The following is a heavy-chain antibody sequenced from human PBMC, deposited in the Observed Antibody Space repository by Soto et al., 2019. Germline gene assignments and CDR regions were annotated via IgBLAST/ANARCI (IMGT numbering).Heavy chain of an antibody. J-gene: IGHJ6*02. D-gene: IGHD3-10*01. Sequence: GGSLRLSCAASGFTVSSNYMSWVRQAPGKGLEWVSVIYSGGSTYYADSVKGRFTISRDNSKNTLYLQMNSLRAEDTAVYYCARERPANYGSGSRDSFYYYYGMDVWGQGTTVTVSS. CDR2: IYSGGST. CDR1: GFTVSSNY. V-gene: IGHV3-66*01. CDR3: ARERPANYGSGSRDSFYYYYGMDV.